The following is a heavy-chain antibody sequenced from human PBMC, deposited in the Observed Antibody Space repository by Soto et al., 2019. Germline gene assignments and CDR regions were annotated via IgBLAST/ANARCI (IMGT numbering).Heavy chain of an antibody. CDR2: IYYSGST. CDR3: SIAFNYAFRFDP. V-gene: IGHV4-31*03. J-gene: IGHJ5*02. Sequence: PSETLSLTCTVSGGSISSGGYYWSWIRQHTGKGLEGIGYIYYSGSTYYNPSLKSRVTISVDTSKNQFSLKLSSVTAADTAVYYCSIAFNYAFRFDPWGQGTLVTVSS. D-gene: IGHD3-3*01. CDR1: GGSISSGGYY.